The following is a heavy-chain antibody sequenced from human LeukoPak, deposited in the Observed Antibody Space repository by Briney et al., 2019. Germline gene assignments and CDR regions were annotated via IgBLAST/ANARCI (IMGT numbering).Heavy chain of an antibody. V-gene: IGHV1-24*01. Sequence: ASVKVSCKVSGYTLTELSLHWVRQAPGKGLDWMGGFDPEDGETVYARKFQGRVTMTRDTSTSTVYMELSSLRSEDTAVYYCASVYNYGMDVWGQGTTVVVSS. CDR3: ASVYNYGMDV. J-gene: IGHJ6*02. CDR1: GYTLTELS. CDR2: FDPEDGET.